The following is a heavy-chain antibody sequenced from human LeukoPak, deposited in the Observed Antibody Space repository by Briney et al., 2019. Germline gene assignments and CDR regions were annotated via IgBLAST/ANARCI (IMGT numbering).Heavy chain of an antibody. V-gene: IGHV4-59*08. Sequence: SETLSLTCTVSDGSISSYYWSWIRQPPGKGLEWIGYIHYSGSSAYIPSLKSRVTMPVDTSKNQFSLRLTSVTAADTALYYCARWYCSGDTCFHMDVWGKGTTVTVSS. CDR1: DGSISSYY. CDR2: IHYSGSS. CDR3: ARWYCSGDTCFHMDV. D-gene: IGHD2-15*01. J-gene: IGHJ6*03.